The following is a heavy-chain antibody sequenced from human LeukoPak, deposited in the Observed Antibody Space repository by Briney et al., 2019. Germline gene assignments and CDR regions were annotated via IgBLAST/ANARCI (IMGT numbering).Heavy chain of an antibody. Sequence: ASVKVSCKASGGTFSSYAISWVRQAPGQGLEWMGGIIPIFGTANYAQKFQGRVTITADKSTSTAYMELSSLRSEDTAVYYCARVGKVVPAAMPSGSGFYDYWGQGTLVTVPS. J-gene: IGHJ4*02. D-gene: IGHD2-2*01. CDR3: ARVGKVVPAAMPSGSGFYDY. CDR1: GGTFSSYA. CDR2: IIPIFGTA. V-gene: IGHV1-69*06.